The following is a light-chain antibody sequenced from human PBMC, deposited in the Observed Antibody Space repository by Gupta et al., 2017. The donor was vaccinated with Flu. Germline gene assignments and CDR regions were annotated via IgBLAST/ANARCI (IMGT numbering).Light chain of an antibody. J-gene: IGKJ5*01. Sequence: IVPTLSPATLSLSPGEPATLSCGASQSVSSSLAWYQQKPGQAPRLLIYGASTRATGVPDRFSGSGSRTEFTLTISSRQSEDFAVYYCQQEKSWPITFGQGTLLEIK. CDR1: QSVSSS. CDR2: GAS. V-gene: IGKV3-15*01. CDR3: QQEKSWPIT.